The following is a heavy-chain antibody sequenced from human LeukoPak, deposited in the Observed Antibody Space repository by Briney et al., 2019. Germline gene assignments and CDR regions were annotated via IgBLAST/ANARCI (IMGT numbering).Heavy chain of an antibody. D-gene: IGHD4-11*01. CDR3: ARDHSTVTKPADY. Sequence: GGSLRLSCAASGFTFSDYYMSWIRQAPGKGLEWVSYISSSGSTIYYADSVKGRVTISRDNAKNSLYLQMNSLRAEDTAVYYCARDHSTVTKPADYWGQGTLVTVSS. CDR1: GFTFSDYY. J-gene: IGHJ4*02. CDR2: ISSSGSTI. V-gene: IGHV3-11*01.